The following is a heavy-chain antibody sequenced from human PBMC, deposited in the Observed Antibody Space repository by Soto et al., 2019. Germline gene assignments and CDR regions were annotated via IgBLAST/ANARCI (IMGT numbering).Heavy chain of an antibody. CDR2: IYWDDDK. D-gene: IGHD6-13*01. CDR1: GCSLSTSGVG. J-gene: IGHJ4*02. V-gene: IGHV2-5*02. Sequence: SGPTRVNPTQTLRLTCTFSGCSLSTSGVGVGWIRQPPGKALEWLALIYWDDDKRYSPSLKSRLTIPKDSSENQVVLTMTNMDPVDTATYYCAHSRRGAAAGRSLFDYWGQGTLVTVSS. CDR3: AHSRRGAAAGRSLFDY.